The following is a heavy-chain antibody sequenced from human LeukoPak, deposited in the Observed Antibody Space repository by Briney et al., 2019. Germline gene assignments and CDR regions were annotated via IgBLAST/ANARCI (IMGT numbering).Heavy chain of an antibody. CDR1: GFTVSSTY. V-gene: IGHV3-53*01. CDR2: IYSSGST. D-gene: IGHD3-3*02. J-gene: IGHJ4*02. Sequence: GGSLRLSCAASGFTVSSTYMSWVRQAPGQGLEWVSLIYSSGSTFYADSVQGRFTISRDNSKNTLYLQMNSLRAEDTAMYYCAGDSSSFPNYFDFWGQGTLVTVSS. CDR3: AGDSSSFPNYFDF.